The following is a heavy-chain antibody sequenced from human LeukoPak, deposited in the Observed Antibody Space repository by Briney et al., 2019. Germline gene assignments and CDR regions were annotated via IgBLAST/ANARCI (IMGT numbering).Heavy chain of an antibody. V-gene: IGHV3-7*04. CDR2: INQDGSEK. D-gene: IGHD1-26*01. CDR3: ARDGIDY. J-gene: IGHJ4*02. Sequence: AGSLRLSCAASGFTFSNYWMSWVRQAPGKGLEWVANINQDGSEKYYVDSVKGRFTISRDNAKNSVNLQMNSLRAEDTALYYCARDGIDYWGQGTLVTVSS. CDR1: GFTFSNYW.